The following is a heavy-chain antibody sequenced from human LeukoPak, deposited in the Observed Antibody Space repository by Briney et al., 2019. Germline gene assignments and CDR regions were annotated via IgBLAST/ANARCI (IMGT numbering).Heavy chain of an antibody. Sequence: SQTLSLTCTVSGGSISRGGDYWTWIRQHPGKGLEWIGNTYYGGNTYYNPSLKSRGTISIDTSKNQFSLKLTSVTAADTAVYYCLVWKGDYTVDYWGQGTLVTVSS. J-gene: IGHJ4*02. CDR3: LVWKGDYTVDY. CDR2: TYYGGNT. V-gene: IGHV4-31*03. D-gene: IGHD4-17*01. CDR1: GGSISRGGDY.